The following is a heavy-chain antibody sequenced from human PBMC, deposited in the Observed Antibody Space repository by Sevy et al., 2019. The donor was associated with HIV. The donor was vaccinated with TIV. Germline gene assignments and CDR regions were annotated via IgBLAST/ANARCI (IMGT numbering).Heavy chain of an antibody. CDR1: GFTFSSYA. J-gene: IGHJ4*02. D-gene: IGHD1-1*01. V-gene: IGHV3-30-3*01. Sequence: GGSLRLSCAASGFTFSSYAMHWVRQAPGKGLEWVAVISYDGSNKYYADSVKGRFTISRDNSKNTLYLQMNSLRAEDTAVYYCARVLVSPERTTGTDEGGSFDYWGQGTLVTVSS. CDR2: ISYDGSNK. CDR3: ARVLVSPERTTGTDEGGSFDY.